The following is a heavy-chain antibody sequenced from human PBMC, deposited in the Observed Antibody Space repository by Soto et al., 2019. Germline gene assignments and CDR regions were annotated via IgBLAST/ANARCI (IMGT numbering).Heavy chain of an antibody. V-gene: IGHV1-18*01. D-gene: IGHD1-26*01. CDR1: GCSFTSYG. CDR3: ARGTHRMYSGSYPGY. J-gene: IGHJ4*02. Sequence: ASVKVSCEASGCSFTSYGISWVRQAPGQGLEWMGWIGAYNGNTNYAQKLQGRVTMTTDTSTSTAYMELRSLRSDDTAVYYCARGTHRMYSGSYPGYWGQGTLVTVSS. CDR2: IGAYNGNT.